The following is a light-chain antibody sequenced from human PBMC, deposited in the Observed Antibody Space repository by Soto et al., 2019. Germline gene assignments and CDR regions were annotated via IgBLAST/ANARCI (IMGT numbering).Light chain of an antibody. J-gene: IGLJ2*01. CDR2: EVS. CDR1: SSDVGEENY. CDR3: SSFAGSPVV. Sequence: QSALTQPPSASGSPGQSVTITCSGTSSDVGEENYVSWYQQHPGKFPKLILYEVSKRPSGVPDRFSGSRSGNTASLTVSGLQAEDEADYYCSSFAGSPVVFGGGTKVTVL. V-gene: IGLV2-8*01.